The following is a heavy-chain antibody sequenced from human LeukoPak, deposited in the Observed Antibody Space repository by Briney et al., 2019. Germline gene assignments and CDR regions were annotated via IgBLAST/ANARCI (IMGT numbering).Heavy chain of an antibody. V-gene: IGHV3-7*03. J-gene: IGHJ4*02. CDR1: GFTFSSYW. CDR2: IKQDGSEK. CDR3: AKVPGEGVVPYYDNY. D-gene: IGHD3-3*01. Sequence: GGSLRLSCAAPGFTFSSYWMSRVRQAPGKGLEWVANIKQDGSEKYYVDSVKGRFTISRDNAKNSLYLQMNSLRAEDTAVYYCAKVPGEGVVPYYDNYWGQGTLVTVSS.